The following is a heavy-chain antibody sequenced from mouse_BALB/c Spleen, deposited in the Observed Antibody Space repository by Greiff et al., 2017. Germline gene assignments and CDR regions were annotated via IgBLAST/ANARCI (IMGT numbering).Heavy chain of an antibody. D-gene: IGHD2-14*01. CDR2: IDPETGGT. CDR3: TSDRYYFDY. J-gene: IGHJ2*01. Sequence: QVQLQQSGAELVRPGASVTLSCKASGYTFTDYEMHWVKQTPVHGLEWIGAIDPETGGTAYNQKFKGKATLTADKSSSTAYMELRSLTSEDSAVYYCTSDRYYFDYWGQGTTLTVSS. CDR1: GYTFTDYE. V-gene: IGHV1-15*01.